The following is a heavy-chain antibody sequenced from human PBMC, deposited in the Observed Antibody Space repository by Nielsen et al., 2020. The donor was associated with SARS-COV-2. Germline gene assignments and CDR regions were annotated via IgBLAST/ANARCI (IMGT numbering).Heavy chain of an antibody. J-gene: IGHJ6*02. CDR2: ITSDNTYI. V-gene: IGHV3-21*01. D-gene: IGHD3-10*01. CDR3: ARDWSSGSGSSYYYYGMDV. CDR1: GFTFSFYS. Sequence: GGSLRLSCAASGFTFSFYSMNWVRQAPGKGLEWVSSITSDNTYIYYADSVKGRFTISRDNAKNSLYLQMNSLRAEDTAVYYCARDWSSGSGSSYYYYGMDVWGQGTTVTVSS.